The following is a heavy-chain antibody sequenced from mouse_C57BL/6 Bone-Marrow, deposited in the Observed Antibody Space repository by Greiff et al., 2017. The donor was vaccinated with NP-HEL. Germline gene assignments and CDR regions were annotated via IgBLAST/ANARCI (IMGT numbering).Heavy chain of an antibody. V-gene: IGHV1-55*01. CDR2: IYPGSGST. CDR3: AREAMDY. CDR1: GYTFTSYW. Sequence: QVQLQQPGAELVKPGASVKLSCKASGYTFTSYWMHWVKQRPGQGLEWIGDIYPGSGSTNYNEKFKSKATLTVDTSSSTAYMQLSSLTSEDSAVYYCAREAMDYWGQGTSVTVSP. J-gene: IGHJ4*01.